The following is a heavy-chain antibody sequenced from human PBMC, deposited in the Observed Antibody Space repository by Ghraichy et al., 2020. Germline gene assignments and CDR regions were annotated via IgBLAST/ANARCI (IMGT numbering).Heavy chain of an antibody. CDR3: ANSWRVAGYYFDY. CDR2: ISGSGGST. J-gene: IGHJ4*02. CDR1: GFTFSSYA. Sequence: GGSLRLSCAASGFTFSSYAMSWVRQAPGKGLEWVSAISGSGGSTYYADSVKGRFTISRDNSKNTLYLQMNSLRAEDTAVYYCANSWRVAGYYFDYWGQGTLVTVSS. V-gene: IGHV3-23*01. D-gene: IGHD6-19*01.